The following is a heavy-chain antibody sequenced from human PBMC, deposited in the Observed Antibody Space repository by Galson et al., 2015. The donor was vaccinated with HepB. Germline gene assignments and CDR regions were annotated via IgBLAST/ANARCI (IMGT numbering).Heavy chain of an antibody. D-gene: IGHD3-10*01. V-gene: IGHV4-34*01. CDR2: INHSGST. CDR1: GGSFSGYY. Sequence: ETLSLTCAVYGGSFSGYYWSWIRQPPGKGLEWIGEINHSGSTNYNPSLKSRVTISVDTSKNQFSLKLSSVTAADTAVYYCARGGSTENWSITMVRGVIGLDYWGQGTL. CDR3: ARGGSTENWSITMVRGVIGLDY. J-gene: IGHJ4*02.